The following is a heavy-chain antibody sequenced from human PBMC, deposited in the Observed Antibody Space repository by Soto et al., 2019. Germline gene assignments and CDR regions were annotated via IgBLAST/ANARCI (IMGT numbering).Heavy chain of an antibody. V-gene: IGHV4-39*01. CDR1: GDSINSDNYY. D-gene: IGHD3-9*01. Sequence: QLQLQESGPGLVKPSETLSLTCSVSGDSINSDNYYWGWIRQPPGKGLEWIGSIYYGGNTYYNPSLKTRVTISLDKSKSQFSLKLNSVTAADSAVYFCARLEGLATISYYFDYWGQGTLVTVSS. CDR2: IYYGGNT. CDR3: ARLEGLATISYYFDY. J-gene: IGHJ4*02.